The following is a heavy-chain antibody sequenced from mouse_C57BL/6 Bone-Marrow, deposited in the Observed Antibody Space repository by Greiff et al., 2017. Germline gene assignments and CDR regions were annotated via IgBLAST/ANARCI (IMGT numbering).Heavy chain of an antibody. CDR3: TSKGGRYFDV. CDR2: IDPENGDT. CDR1: GFNIKDDY. V-gene: IGHV14-4*01. J-gene: IGHJ1*03. D-gene: IGHD1-1*02. Sequence: VQLKESGAELVRPGASVKLSCTASGFNIKDDYMHWVKQRPEQGLEWIGWIDPENGDTEYASKFQGKATITADTSSNTAYLQLSSLTSEDTAVDCGTSKGGRYFDVWGTGTTVTVSS.